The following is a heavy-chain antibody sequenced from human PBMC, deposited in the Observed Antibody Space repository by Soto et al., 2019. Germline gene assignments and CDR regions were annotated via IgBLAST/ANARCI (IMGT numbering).Heavy chain of an antibody. V-gene: IGHV4-39*01. Sequence: PSETLSLTCTVSGGSISSSSYYWGWIRQPPGKGLEWIGSIYYSGSTYYNPSLKSRVTISVDTSKNQFSLKLSSVTAADTAVYYCPRHVEPWGPPYNWLDPWGQGTLVTVSS. CDR1: GGSISSSSYY. CDR3: PRHVEPWGPPYNWLDP. J-gene: IGHJ5*02. CDR2: IYYSGST. D-gene: IGHD7-27*01.